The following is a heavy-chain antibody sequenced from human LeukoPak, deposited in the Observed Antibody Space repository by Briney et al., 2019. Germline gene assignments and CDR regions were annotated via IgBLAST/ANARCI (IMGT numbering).Heavy chain of an antibody. CDR1: GYTFTSYG. CDR3: ARVLRVRGVMGADFDY. V-gene: IGHV1-18*04. Sequence: ASVKVSCKASGYTFTSYGISWVRQAPGQGLEWMGWISAYNGNTNYAQKLQGRVTMTTDTSTSTAYMELRSLRSDDTAVYYCARVLRVRGVMGADFDYWGQGTLVTVSS. CDR2: ISAYNGNT. D-gene: IGHD3-10*01. J-gene: IGHJ4*02.